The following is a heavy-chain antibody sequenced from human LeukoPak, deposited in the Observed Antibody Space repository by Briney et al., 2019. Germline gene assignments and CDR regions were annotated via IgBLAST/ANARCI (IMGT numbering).Heavy chain of an antibody. D-gene: IGHD2-2*01. CDR3: AKVGHRYCSSTSCYGFSYFDY. CDR2: ISSSGSTI. J-gene: IGHJ4*02. V-gene: IGHV3-11*01. Sequence: GGSLRLSCAASGFTFSDYYMSWIRQAPGKGLEWVSYISSSGSTIYYADSVKGRFTISRDNAKNSLYLQMNSLRAEDTAVYYCAKVGHRYCSSTSCYGFSYFDYWGQGTLVTVSS. CDR1: GFTFSDYY.